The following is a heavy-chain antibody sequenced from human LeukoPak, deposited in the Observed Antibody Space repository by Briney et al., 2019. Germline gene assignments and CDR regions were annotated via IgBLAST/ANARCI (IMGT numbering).Heavy chain of an antibody. CDR1: RFTYSHYY. CDR2: YSSSSSDT. CDR3: WTDRGDYGDKSNCGLDV. V-gene: IGHV3-11*05. D-gene: IGHD4-17*01. Sequence: KSGVPLRLSCTASRFTYSHYYMRWMRQAPGKGLEWLAYYSSSSSDTSYADSVKGRFTISRDNAKNSLFLQINSLRGEDTAVYYCWTDRGDYGDKSNCGLDVWGQGSTVTVSS. J-gene: IGHJ6*02.